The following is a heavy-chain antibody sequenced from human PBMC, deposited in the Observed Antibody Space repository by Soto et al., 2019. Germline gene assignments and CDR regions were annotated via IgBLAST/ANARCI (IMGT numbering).Heavy chain of an antibody. CDR2: INAGNGNT. J-gene: IGHJ6*02. Sequence: ASMKVSCKASGYTFTSYAMHWVRQAPGQRLEWMGWINAGNGNTKYSQKFQGRVTITRDTSASTAYMELSSLRSEDTAVYYCARDPINTMVRGPYYYYYGMDVWGQGTTVTVSS. V-gene: IGHV1-3*01. D-gene: IGHD3-10*01. CDR3: ARDPINTMVRGPYYYYYGMDV. CDR1: GYTFTSYA.